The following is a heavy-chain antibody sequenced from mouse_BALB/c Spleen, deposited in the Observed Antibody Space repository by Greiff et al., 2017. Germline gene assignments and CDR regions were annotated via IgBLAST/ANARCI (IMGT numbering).Heavy chain of an antibody. CDR2: INPYNGDT. D-gene: IGHD1-1*01. CDR1: GYSFTGYF. Sequence: EVQLQQSGPELVKPGASVKISCKSSGYSFTGYFMNWVKQSHGKSLEWIGRINPYNGDTFYNQKFKGKATLTVDKSSSTAHMELLSLTSEDSAVYYCGREDQLLRNAMDYWGQGTSVTVSS. J-gene: IGHJ4*01. V-gene: IGHV1-37*01. CDR3: GREDQLLRNAMDY.